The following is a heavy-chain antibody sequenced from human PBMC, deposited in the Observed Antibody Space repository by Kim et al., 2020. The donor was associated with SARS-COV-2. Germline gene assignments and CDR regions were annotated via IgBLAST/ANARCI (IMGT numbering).Heavy chain of an antibody. V-gene: IGHV3-11*04. CDR3: ARDLYYASGGCPDF. D-gene: IGHD3-10*01. J-gene: IGHJ4*02. Sequence: YVDSVKSRFTIARDIAKKSVYLQMNSLRAEDTAVYYCARDLYYASGGCPDFWGQGTLVTVSS.